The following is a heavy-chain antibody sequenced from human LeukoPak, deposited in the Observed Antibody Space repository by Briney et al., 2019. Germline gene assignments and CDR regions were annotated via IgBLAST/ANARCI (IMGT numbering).Heavy chain of an antibody. V-gene: IGHV3-23*01. CDR3: AKDDGWVQYAN. CDR2: ISGTGGST. Sequence: PGGSLRLSCAASGFTFSTYAMTWVRQASGKGLEWVSLISGTGGSTYYADSVKGRFTISRDNSKNTLYLQMNSLRAEDTAVYYCAKDDGWVQYANWGQGTLVTVSS. CDR1: GFTFSTYA. D-gene: IGHD5-24*01. J-gene: IGHJ4*02.